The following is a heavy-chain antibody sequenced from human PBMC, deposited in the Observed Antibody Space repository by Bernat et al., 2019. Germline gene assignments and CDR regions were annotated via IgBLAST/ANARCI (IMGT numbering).Heavy chain of an antibody. J-gene: IGHJ4*02. CDR3: TTVVSY. D-gene: IGHD2-15*01. CDR2: IRSKANSYAT. V-gene: IGHV3-73*01. CDR1: GFTFSGSA. Sequence: EVQLVESGGGLVQPGGSLKLSCAASGFTFSGSAMHWVRQASGKGLEWVGRIRSKANSYATAYAASVKGRFTISSYDSKNTAYLQMNSLKTEDTAVYYCTTVVSYWGQGTLVTVSS.